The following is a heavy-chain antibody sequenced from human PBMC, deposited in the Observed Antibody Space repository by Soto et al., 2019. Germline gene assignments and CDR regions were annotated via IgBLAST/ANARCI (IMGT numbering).Heavy chain of an antibody. V-gene: IGHV4-30-4*01. CDR1: GGSISSGDYY. D-gene: IGHD6-13*01. Sequence: SETLSLTCTVSGGSISSGDYYWSWIRQPPGKGLEWIGYIYYSGSTYYNPSLKSRVTISVDTSKNQFSLKLSSVTAADTAVYYCARISRWVAEAGIELGMDVWGQGTTVTVSS. CDR3: ARISRWVAEAGIELGMDV. CDR2: IYYSGST. J-gene: IGHJ6*02.